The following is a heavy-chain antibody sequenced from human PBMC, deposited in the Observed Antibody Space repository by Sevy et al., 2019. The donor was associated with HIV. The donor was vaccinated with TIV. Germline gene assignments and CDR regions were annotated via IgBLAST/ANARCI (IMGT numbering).Heavy chain of an antibody. V-gene: IGHV3-48*03. CDR2: ISSSGSST. D-gene: IGHD1-1*01. CDR3: ARGGRHRDVYNRKDAFDI. CDR1: GFSFSSYE. J-gene: IGHJ3*02. Sequence: GGSLRLSCAASGFSFSSYEMNWVRQAPGKGLEWVSYISSSGSSTYYADSVKGRFTISRDNAKNSLYLQMNSLRAEHTAVYYCARGGRHRDVYNRKDAFDIWGQGTMVTVSS.